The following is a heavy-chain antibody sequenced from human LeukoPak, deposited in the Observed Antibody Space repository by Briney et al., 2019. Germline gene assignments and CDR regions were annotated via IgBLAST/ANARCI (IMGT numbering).Heavy chain of an antibody. CDR3: AALPYTTAWREY. CDR1: GDSIDSYF. J-gene: IGHJ4*02. Sequence: SQTLSLTCTLSGDSIDSYFWTWIRQPRGKWPEWIGYIYTSGPANYNPSLKGRVTISGDTPTNVFSLNVMSVTAADTAIYYCAALPYTTAWREYWGQGTLVTVSS. CDR2: IYTSGPA. V-gene: IGHV4-59*13. D-gene: IGHD3-16*01.